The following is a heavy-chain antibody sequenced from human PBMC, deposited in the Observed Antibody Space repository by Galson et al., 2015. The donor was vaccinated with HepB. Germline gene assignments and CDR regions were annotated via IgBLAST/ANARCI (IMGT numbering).Heavy chain of an antibody. D-gene: IGHD3-3*01. V-gene: IGHV6-1*01. CDR3: AREKEWAGTDY. CDR1: GDSVSSNVAA. Sequence: CAISGDSVSSNVAAWHWIRQSPSRGLEWLGRTLYRSKWKNDYALSVKSRITINPDTSRNQFSLQLNSVSPEDTAVYYCAREKEWAGTDYWGQGTLVTVSS. J-gene: IGHJ4*02. CDR2: TLYRSKWKN.